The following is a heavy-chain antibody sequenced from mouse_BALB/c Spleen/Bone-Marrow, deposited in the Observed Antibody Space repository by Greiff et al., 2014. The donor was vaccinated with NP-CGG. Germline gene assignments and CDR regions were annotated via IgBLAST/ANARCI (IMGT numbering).Heavy chain of an antibody. CDR3: ARNAYYAMDY. CDR1: GFDFSRYW. Sequence: EVMLVESGGGLVQPGGSLKLSCAASGFDFSRYWMSWVRQAPGKGLEWIGEINPDSSTINYTPSLKDKFIISRDNAKNTLYLQMSKVRSEDTALYYCARNAYYAMDYWGHGTSVTVSS. J-gene: IGHJ4*01. CDR2: INPDSSTI. V-gene: IGHV4-1*02.